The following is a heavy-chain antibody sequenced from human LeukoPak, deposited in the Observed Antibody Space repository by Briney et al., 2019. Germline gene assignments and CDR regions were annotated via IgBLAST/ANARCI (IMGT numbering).Heavy chain of an antibody. CDR3: ARNYNGMSY. Sequence: PGGSLRLSCVASGLTFTNYGMMWVRQAPGKGLVWVSYINSDGRSTTYADSVKGRFTISRDNAKITLYLQMNSLRVEDTAMYYCARNYNGMSYWGQGTLVIVSS. D-gene: IGHD1-26*01. J-gene: IGHJ4*02. CDR1: GLTFTNYG. V-gene: IGHV3-74*01. CDR2: INSDGRST.